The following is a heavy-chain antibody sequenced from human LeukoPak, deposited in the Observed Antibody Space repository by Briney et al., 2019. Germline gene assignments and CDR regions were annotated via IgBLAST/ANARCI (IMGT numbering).Heavy chain of an antibody. Sequence: ASVKVSCKASGYTFTSYYMHWVRQAPGQGLEWMGIINPSGGSTSYAQKFQGRVTMTRDTSTSTVYMELSSLRSEDTAVYYCARDGGQWLPLWAYDYWGQGTLDTVSS. CDR1: GYTFTSYY. V-gene: IGHV1-46*01. CDR2: INPSGGST. J-gene: IGHJ4*02. CDR3: ARDGGQWLPLWAYDY. D-gene: IGHD6-19*01.